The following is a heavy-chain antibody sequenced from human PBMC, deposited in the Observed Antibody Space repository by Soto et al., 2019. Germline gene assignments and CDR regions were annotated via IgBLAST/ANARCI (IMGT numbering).Heavy chain of an antibody. CDR3: VHSRCGGDCLQSYSSHYYYGMDI. V-gene: IGHV2-5*02. CDR1: GFSLSTGGMG. CDR2: IYWDGDR. J-gene: IGHJ6*02. Sequence: QITLKESGPTLVKPTQTLTLTCTFSGFSLSTGGMGVGWIRQPPGKALEWLALIYWDGDRRYRPSLMSRLTIAKDTPKNPVVPPMTTMDPVDTATYYCVHSRCGGDCLQSYSSHYYYGMDIWGQGTTVTVSS. D-gene: IGHD2-21*02.